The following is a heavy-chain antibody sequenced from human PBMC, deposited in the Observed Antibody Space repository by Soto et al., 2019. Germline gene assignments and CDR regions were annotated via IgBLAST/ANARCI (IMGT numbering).Heavy chain of an antibody. CDR1: GSTVSSNY. V-gene: IGHV3-66*01. CDR3: ANQRGGYDRDFDY. Sequence: EVQLVESGGGLVQPGGSLRLSCAASGSTVSSNYMSWVRQAPGKGLEWVSVIYSGGSTYYADSVKGRFTISRDNSKNTLYLQMNSLRAEDTAVYYCANQRGGYDRDFDYWGQGTLVTVS. D-gene: IGHD5-12*01. J-gene: IGHJ4*02. CDR2: IYSGGST.